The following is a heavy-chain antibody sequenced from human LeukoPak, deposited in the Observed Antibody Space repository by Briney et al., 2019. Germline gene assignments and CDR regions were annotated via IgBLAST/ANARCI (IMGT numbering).Heavy chain of an antibody. V-gene: IGHV3-11*06. Sequence: KPGGSQRLSCAASGFSFSDYYMTWIRQAPGKGLEWVSYISSSSSYTNYADSVKGRFTISRDNAKNSLYLQMNSLRAEDTAVYYCARVTSGWYKDYWGQGTLVTVSS. CDR3: ARVTSGWYKDY. D-gene: IGHD6-19*01. J-gene: IGHJ4*02. CDR1: GFSFSDYY. CDR2: ISSSSSYT.